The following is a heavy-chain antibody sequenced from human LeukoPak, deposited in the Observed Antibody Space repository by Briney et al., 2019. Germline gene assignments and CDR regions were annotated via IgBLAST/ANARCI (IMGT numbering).Heavy chain of an antibody. CDR1: GYTFTSYD. V-gene: IGHV1-8*01. CDR2: MNPNSGNT. D-gene: IGHD4-23*01. Sequence: ASVKVSCKASGYTFTSYDINWVRQATGQGLEWMGWMNPNSGNTGYAQKFQGRVTMTRNTSISTAYMELSSLRSEGTAVYYCARGVTTVGSFDYWGQGTLVTVSS. J-gene: IGHJ4*02. CDR3: ARGVTTVGSFDY.